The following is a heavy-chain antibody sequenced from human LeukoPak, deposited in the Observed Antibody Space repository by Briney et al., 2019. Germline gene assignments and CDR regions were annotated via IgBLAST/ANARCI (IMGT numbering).Heavy chain of an antibody. CDR1: GGSISSYY. Sequence: PSETLSLTCTVSGGSISSYYWSWIRQPAGKGLEWIGRIYTSGSTNYNPSLKSRVTMSVDTSKNQFSLKLRSVTAADTAVYYCARVIYDSSGYYSNWFDPWGQGTLVTVSS. CDR3: ARVIYDSSGYYSNWFDP. CDR2: IYTSGST. D-gene: IGHD3-22*01. J-gene: IGHJ5*02. V-gene: IGHV4-4*07.